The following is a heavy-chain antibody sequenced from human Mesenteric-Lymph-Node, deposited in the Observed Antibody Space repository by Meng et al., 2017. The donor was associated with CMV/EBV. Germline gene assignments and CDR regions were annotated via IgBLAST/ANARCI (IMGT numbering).Heavy chain of an antibody. CDR3: ARGDSYCGGDCYSR. V-gene: IGHV1-8*01. D-gene: IGHD2-21*01. CDR1: GYTFTSYD. CDR2: MNPNSGNT. J-gene: IGHJ4*02. Sequence: ASVKVSCKASGYTFTSYDINWVRQATGQGLEWMGWMNPNSGNTGYAQKFQGRVTMTRNTSISTAYMELSSLRSEDTAVYYCARGDSYCGGDCYSRWGQGTLVTVSS.